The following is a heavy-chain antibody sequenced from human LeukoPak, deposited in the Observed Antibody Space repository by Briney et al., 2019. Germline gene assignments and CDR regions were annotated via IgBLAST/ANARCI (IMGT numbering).Heavy chain of an antibody. V-gene: IGHV3-21*01. CDR2: ISSSSSYI. Sequence: GGSLRLSCAASGFMFSSYSVNWVRQAPGKGLEWVSSISSSSSYIYYADSVKGRFTISRDNAKNSLYLQMNSLRAEDTAVYYCARDQGSYGSPSFFDYWGQGTLVTVSS. D-gene: IGHD3-10*01. CDR1: GFMFSSYS. J-gene: IGHJ4*02. CDR3: ARDQGSYGSPSFFDY.